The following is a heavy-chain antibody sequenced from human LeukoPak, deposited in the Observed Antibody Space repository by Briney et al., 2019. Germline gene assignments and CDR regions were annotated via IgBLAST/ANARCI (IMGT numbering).Heavy chain of an antibody. J-gene: IGHJ3*02. D-gene: IGHD3-3*01. CDR3: ARPRQVTKRAFDI. CDR1: GGSFSGYY. V-gene: IGHV4-34*01. CDR2: INHSGST. Sequence: PSETLSLTCAVYGGSFSGYYWSWIRQPPGKGLEWIGEINHSGSTNYNPSLKSRVTISVDTSKNQFSLKLSSVTAADTAVYYCARPRQVTKRAFDIWGQGTMVTVSS.